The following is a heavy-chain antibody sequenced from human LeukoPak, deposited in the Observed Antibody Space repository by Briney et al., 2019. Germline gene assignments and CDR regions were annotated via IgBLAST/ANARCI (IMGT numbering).Heavy chain of an antibody. CDR3: ARVQGSTRINYYYMDV. V-gene: IGHV4-34*01. Sequence: KPSETLSLTCAVYGGSFSGYYWSWIRQPPGKGLEWIGEINHSGSTNYNPSLKSRVTISVDTSKNQFSLKLSSVTAADTAVYYCARVQGSTRINYYYMDVWGKGTTVTVSS. CDR1: GGSFSGYY. D-gene: IGHD2-2*01. J-gene: IGHJ6*03. CDR2: INHSGST.